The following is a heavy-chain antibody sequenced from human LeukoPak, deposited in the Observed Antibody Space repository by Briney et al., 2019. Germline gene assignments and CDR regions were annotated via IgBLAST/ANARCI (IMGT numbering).Heavy chain of an antibody. CDR3: ARDGADVYGRAFDY. J-gene: IGHJ4*02. CDR1: GGSISSYF. V-gene: IGHV4-4*07. D-gene: IGHD3-10*01. Sequence: SETMSLTCNVSGGSISSYFWTWIRQPAGKGLEWIGRIHASGTTNYNSSLKSRVSMSVDTSKNQFSLKLTSVTAADTAVYFCARDGADVYGRAFDYWGQGTLVSVSS. CDR2: IHASGTT.